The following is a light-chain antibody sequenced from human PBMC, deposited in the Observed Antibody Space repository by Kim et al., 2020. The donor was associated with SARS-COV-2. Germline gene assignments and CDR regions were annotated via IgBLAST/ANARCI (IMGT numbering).Light chain of an antibody. V-gene: IGKV1-5*03. CDR2: KAS. CDR1: QSVSSW. J-gene: IGKJ2*01. CDR3: QQYDSHPYT. Sequence: DIQMTQSPSTLSASVGDRVTITCRASQSVSSWLAWYQQKPGKAPKRLIYKASTLEGGVPSRFGGRGSGTEFTLTINTLQPDDFATYSCQQYDSHPYTFGQGTKLEI.